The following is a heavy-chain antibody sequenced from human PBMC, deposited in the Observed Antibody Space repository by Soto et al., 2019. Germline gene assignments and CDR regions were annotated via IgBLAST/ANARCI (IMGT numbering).Heavy chain of an antibody. D-gene: IGHD5-18*01. J-gene: IGHJ6*02. CDR1: GFTFSSYA. V-gene: IGHV3-23*01. Sequence: EVQLLESGGGLVQPGGSLRLSCAASGFTFSSYAMSWVRQAPGKGLEWVSAISGSGGSTYYADSVKGRFTISRDNSKNTLYLQMNSLRAEDTAVYYCAKDTAMFIYYSYGMDVWGQGTTVTVSS. CDR3: AKDTAMFIYYSYGMDV. CDR2: ISGSGGST.